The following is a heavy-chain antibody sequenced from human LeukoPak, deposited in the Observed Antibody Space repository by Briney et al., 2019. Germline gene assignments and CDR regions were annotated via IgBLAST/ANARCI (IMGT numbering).Heavy chain of an antibody. CDR3: AKDRYCSGVTCYSGFDY. D-gene: IGHD2-15*01. Sequence: GGSLRLSCAASGFTFSSCAMSWVRQAPGKGLEWVSAISGSGGSTYYADSVKGRFTISRDNSRNTLYLQMNSLRAEDTAVYYCAKDRYCSGVTCYSGFDYWGQGTLVTVSS. J-gene: IGHJ4*02. CDR2: ISGSGGST. V-gene: IGHV3-23*01. CDR1: GFTFSSCA.